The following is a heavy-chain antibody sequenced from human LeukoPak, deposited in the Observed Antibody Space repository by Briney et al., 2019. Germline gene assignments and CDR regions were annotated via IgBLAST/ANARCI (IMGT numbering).Heavy chain of an antibody. V-gene: IGHV3-23*01. D-gene: IGHD5-12*01. J-gene: IGHJ4*02. CDR1: GFTFSSYA. Sequence: PGGSLRLSCAASGFTFSSYAMSWVRQAPGKGLEWVSGIRGSGGSTYYADSVKGRFTISRDNSKNTLYLQMNSLRVEDTARFYCAKDSGYSGYDYGVYCGQGTLVTVSS. CDR2: IRGSGGST. CDR3: AKDSGYSGYDYGVY.